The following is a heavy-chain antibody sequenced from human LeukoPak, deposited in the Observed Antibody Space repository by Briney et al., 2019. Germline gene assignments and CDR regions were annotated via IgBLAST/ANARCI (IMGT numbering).Heavy chain of an antibody. Sequence: PGGSLRLSCAASGFTFSDYYMSWIRQAPGKGLEWVSYISSSGSTIYYADSVKGRFTISRDNAKNSLYLQMNSLRAEDTAVYYCARVSGGGDIVVVGSGYMDVWGKGTTVTVSS. CDR3: ARVSGGGDIVVVGSGYMDV. J-gene: IGHJ6*03. V-gene: IGHV3-11*04. CDR2: ISSSGSTI. CDR1: GFTFSDYY. D-gene: IGHD2-2*01.